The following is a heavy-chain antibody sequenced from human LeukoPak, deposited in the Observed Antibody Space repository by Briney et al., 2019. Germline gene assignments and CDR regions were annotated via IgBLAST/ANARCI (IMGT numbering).Heavy chain of an antibody. CDR3: ARSIVVVVAAQYYYYMDV. Sequence: AASVKVSCTASGYTFTSYGISWVRQAPGQGLEWMGWISAYNGNTNYAQKLQGRVTMTTDTSTSTAYMELRSLRSDDTAVYYCARSIVVVVAAQYYYYMDVWGKGTTVTVSS. CDR2: ISAYNGNT. V-gene: IGHV1-18*01. CDR1: GYTFTSYG. J-gene: IGHJ6*03. D-gene: IGHD2-15*01.